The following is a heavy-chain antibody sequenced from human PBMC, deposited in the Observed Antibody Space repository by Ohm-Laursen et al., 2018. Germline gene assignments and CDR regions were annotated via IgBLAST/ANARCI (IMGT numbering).Heavy chain of an antibody. D-gene: IGHD7-27*01. Sequence: SETLSLTCTISGDSVNSGYYYWNWIRQPPGKGLEWIGFIHYSGSTNYNPSLKSRVTISVDTSKNQFSLRLSSVTAADTAVYYCARRELGIFDYWGQGTLVTVSP. CDR3: ARRELGIFDY. CDR1: GDSVNSGYYY. CDR2: IHYSGST. V-gene: IGHV4-61*01. J-gene: IGHJ4*02.